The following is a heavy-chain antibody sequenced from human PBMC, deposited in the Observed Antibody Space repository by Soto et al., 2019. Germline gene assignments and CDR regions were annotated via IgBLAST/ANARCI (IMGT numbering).Heavy chain of an antibody. Sequence: QVQLVESGGGVVQPGGSLRLSCAASGFTFSSYGMHWVRQAPGKGLEWVAVISYDGSNEYYADSVKGRLTISRDNSQSTLYLQMSSLRAEDTALYYCAKDSNYYGSGSYPNVWGQGTLVTVSS. CDR1: GFTFSSYG. D-gene: IGHD3-10*01. CDR2: ISYDGSNE. V-gene: IGHV3-30*18. J-gene: IGHJ4*02. CDR3: AKDSNYYGSGSYPNV.